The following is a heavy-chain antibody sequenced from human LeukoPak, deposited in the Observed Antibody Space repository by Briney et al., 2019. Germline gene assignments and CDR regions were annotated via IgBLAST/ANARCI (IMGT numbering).Heavy chain of an antibody. Sequence: ASVKVSCKASGCTFTSYYMHWVRQAPGQGLEWMGIINPSGGSTSYAQKFQGRVTMTRDTSTSTVYMELSSLRSEDTAVYYCARVCLDLRFDYWGQGTLVTVSS. CDR2: INPSGGST. D-gene: IGHD1-1*01. J-gene: IGHJ4*02. CDR1: GCTFTSYY. CDR3: ARVCLDLRFDY. V-gene: IGHV1-46*01.